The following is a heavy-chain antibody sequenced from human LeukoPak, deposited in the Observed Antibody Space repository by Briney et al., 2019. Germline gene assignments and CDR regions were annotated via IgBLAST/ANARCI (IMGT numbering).Heavy chain of an antibody. J-gene: IGHJ6*03. Sequence: SETLSLTCTVSGGSISSGSCYWSWIRQPAGKGLEWIGRMYTSGSTNYNPSLKSRVTISVDTSKNQFSLKLSSVTAADTAVYYCARGTTMVRGAYYYYYMDVWGKGTTVTVSS. CDR1: GGSISSGSCY. D-gene: IGHD3-10*01. CDR2: MYTSGST. CDR3: ARGTTMVRGAYYYYYMDV. V-gene: IGHV4-61*02.